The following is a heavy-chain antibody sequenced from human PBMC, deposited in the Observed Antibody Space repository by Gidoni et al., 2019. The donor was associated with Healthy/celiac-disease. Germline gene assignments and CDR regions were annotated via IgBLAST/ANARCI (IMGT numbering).Heavy chain of an antibody. CDR1: GFTFSSYG. V-gene: IGHV3-33*01. CDR3: ARAYYDSSGYGYYFDY. J-gene: IGHJ4*02. D-gene: IGHD3-22*01. CDR2: IWYDGSNK. Sequence: QVQLVESGGGVVQPGRSLRLSCAASGFTFSSYGMHWVRQAPGKGLGWVAVIWYDGSNKYYADSVKGRFTISRDNSKNTLYLQMNSLRAEDTAVYYCARAYYDSSGYGYYFDYWGQGTLVTVSS.